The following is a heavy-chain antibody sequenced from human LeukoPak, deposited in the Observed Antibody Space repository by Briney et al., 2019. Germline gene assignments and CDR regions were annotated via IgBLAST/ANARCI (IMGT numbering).Heavy chain of an antibody. J-gene: IGHJ6*03. CDR1: GYTFTSYG. Sequence: ASVKVSCKASGYTFTSYGISWVRQAPGQGLEWMGWISAYNGNTNYAQKLQGRVTMTEDTSTDTAYMELSSLRSEDTAVYYCATRGIVGATNTTTYYYMDVWGKGTTVTVSS. V-gene: IGHV1-18*01. CDR2: ISAYNGNT. D-gene: IGHD1-26*01. CDR3: ATRGIVGATNTTTYYYMDV.